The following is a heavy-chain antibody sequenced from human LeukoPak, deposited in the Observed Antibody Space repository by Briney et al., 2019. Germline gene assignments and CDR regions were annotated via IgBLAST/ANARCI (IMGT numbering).Heavy chain of an antibody. CDR3: ARAGFSSGYDC. D-gene: IGHD6-19*01. J-gene: IGHJ4*02. Sequence: GGSLRLSCAVSGFTFGNFWMSWVRQAPGKGLEWMGNINKDGSEKNYGDSVKGRFTISRHNAKNSLYLQMDSLRAEDTALYYCARAGFSSGYDCWGQGTLVTVSS. CDR1: GFTFGNFW. V-gene: IGHV3-7*01. CDR2: INKDGSEK.